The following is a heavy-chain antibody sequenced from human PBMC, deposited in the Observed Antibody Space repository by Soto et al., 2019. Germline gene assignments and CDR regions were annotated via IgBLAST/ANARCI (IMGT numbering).Heavy chain of an antibody. D-gene: IGHD6-19*01. CDR1: GYSFANYW. V-gene: IGHV5-51*01. CDR2: IYPGDSDT. J-gene: IGHJ3*01. CDR3: ARVTAVAGNVVASDV. Sequence: PVQSLKISCQGPGYSFANYWIGSERQMPGKGLEWMGIIYPGDSDTRYSPSFQGQVTISADKSISTAYLQWSSLKASDTAMFYCARVTAVAGNVVASDVWGQGTMVTVSS.